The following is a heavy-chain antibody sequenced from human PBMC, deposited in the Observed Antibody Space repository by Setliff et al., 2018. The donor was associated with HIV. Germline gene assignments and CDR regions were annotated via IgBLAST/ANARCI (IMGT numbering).Heavy chain of an antibody. CDR3: GRGWFDP. D-gene: IGHD3-10*01. J-gene: IGHJ5*02. CDR1: SGSFSPDSDN. Sequence: NPSETLSLTCTAPSGSFSPDSDNWNWIRQTQGKGLEWSGTFFHTGIISYNPSLRSRVTMSVDTSENLFSLRLIFVTAADTGVYYCGRGWFDPWGQGTLVTVSS. V-gene: IGHV4-61*01. CDR2: FFHTGII.